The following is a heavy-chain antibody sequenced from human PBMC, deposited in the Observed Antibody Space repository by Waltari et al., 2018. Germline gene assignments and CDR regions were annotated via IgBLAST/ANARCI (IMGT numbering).Heavy chain of an antibody. D-gene: IGHD2-2*01. CDR2: IYASGGT. J-gene: IGHJ6*03. Sequence: QVQLQESGPGLVKPSETLSLTCTVSGGSISSYFWSWIRQPAGKGLEWIGRIYASGGTNYNPSLKIRVTMSVDTPKNQFSLKLSSVTAADTAVYYCARDRRTSIENYYYYMDVWGKGTTVTISS. V-gene: IGHV4-4*07. CDR3: ARDRRTSIENYYYYMDV. CDR1: GGSISSYF.